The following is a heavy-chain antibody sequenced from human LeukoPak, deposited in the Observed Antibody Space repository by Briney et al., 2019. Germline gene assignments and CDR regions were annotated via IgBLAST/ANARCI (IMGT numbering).Heavy chain of an antibody. D-gene: IGHD2-15*01. CDR2: IYYSGST. CDR3: AIRGHCSGGSCYSFAFDI. CDR1: GGSISSYY. Sequence: PSETLSLTCTVSGGSISSYYWSWIRQTPGKGLEWIGYIYYSGSTNYNPSLKSRVTISVDTSKNQFSLKLSSVTAADTAVYYCAIRGHCSGGSCYSFAFDIWGQGTMVTVSS. V-gene: IGHV4-59*01. J-gene: IGHJ3*02.